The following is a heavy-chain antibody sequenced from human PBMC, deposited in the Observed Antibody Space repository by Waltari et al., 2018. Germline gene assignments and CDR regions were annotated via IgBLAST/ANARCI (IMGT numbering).Heavy chain of an antibody. CDR1: GYSISSGYY. J-gene: IGHJ4*02. CDR3: ASNKDLAAAYFDY. D-gene: IGHD6-13*01. V-gene: IGHV4-38-2*01. Sequence: QVQLQESGPGLVKPSETLSLTCAVSGYSISSGYYWGWIRQPPGKGLELIGSIYHSGSTYYNPSLKSRVTISVDTSKNQFSLKLSSVTAADTAVYYCASNKDLAAAYFDYWGQGTLVTVSS. CDR2: IYHSGST.